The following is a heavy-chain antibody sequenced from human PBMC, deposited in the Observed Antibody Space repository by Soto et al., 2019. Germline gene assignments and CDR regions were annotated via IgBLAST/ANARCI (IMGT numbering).Heavy chain of an antibody. CDR1: GFTFSSYG. J-gene: IGHJ4*02. CDR2: ISYDGSNK. Sequence: QVQLVESGGGVVQPGRSLRLSCAASGFTFSSYGMHWVRQAPGKGLEWVAVISYDGSNKYYADPVKGRFTISRDNSKNTLYLQMNSLRAEDTAVYYCAKGGDSYAPFDYWGQGTLVTVSS. D-gene: IGHD2-21*02. V-gene: IGHV3-30*18. CDR3: AKGGDSYAPFDY.